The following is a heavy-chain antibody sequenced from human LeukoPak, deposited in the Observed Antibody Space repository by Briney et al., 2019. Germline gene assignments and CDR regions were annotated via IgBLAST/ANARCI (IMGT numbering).Heavy chain of an antibody. D-gene: IGHD6-6*01. CDR3: AREPSLHSSSSYNF. V-gene: IGHV1-8*01. CDR2: MNPNSGNT. Sequence: ASVKVSCKASGYSFTSYDINWVRQATGQGLEWMGWMNPNSGNTGYAQTFKGRVTLTRDTSITTAYMELSSLSSEDTAIYYCAREPSLHSSSSYNFWGQGTLVTVSS. J-gene: IGHJ4*02. CDR1: GYSFTSYD.